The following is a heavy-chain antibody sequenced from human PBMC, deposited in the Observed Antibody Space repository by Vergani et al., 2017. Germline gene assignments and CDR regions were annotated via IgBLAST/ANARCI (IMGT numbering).Heavy chain of an antibody. J-gene: IGHJ4*02. CDR1: GFTFSSYG. CDR3: AKVEAHYDSSGYIDY. Sequence: QVQLVESGGGVVQPGRSLRLSCAASGFTFSSYGMHWVRQAPGKGLEWVAVISYDGSNKYYADSVKGRFTISRDNSKNTLYLQMNSLRAEDTAVYYCAKVEAHYDSSGYIDYWGQGTLVTVSS. CDR2: ISYDGSNK. D-gene: IGHD3-22*01. V-gene: IGHV3-30*18.